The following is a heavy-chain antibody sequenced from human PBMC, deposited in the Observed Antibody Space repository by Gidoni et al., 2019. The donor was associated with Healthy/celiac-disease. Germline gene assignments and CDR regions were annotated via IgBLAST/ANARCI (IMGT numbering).Heavy chain of an antibody. Sequence: QVQLVQSGAAVKKPGSSVKVSCKASGGTIRSYAISWVRQAAGQGIEWMGGIIPIFGTANYAQNFQGRVTITADESTSTAYMDLSSLRSEDTAVYYCASGIVVSTGVHEYFQHWGQGTLVTVSS. V-gene: IGHV1-69*01. CDR2: IIPIFGTA. CDR1: GGTIRSYA. CDR3: ASGIVVSTGVHEYFQH. J-gene: IGHJ1*01. D-gene: IGHD3-22*01.